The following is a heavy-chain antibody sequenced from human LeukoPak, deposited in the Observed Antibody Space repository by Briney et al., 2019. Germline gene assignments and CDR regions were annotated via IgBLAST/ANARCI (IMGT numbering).Heavy chain of an antibody. Sequence: SVKVSCKASGGTFSSYAISWVRQAPGQGLGWMGRIIPILGIANYAQKFQGRVTITADKSTSTAYMELSSLRSEDTAVYYCARDTHCSSTSCSLTFDYWGQGTLVTVSS. V-gene: IGHV1-69*04. CDR1: GGTFSSYA. CDR3: ARDTHCSSTSCSLTFDY. J-gene: IGHJ4*02. CDR2: IIPILGIA. D-gene: IGHD2-2*01.